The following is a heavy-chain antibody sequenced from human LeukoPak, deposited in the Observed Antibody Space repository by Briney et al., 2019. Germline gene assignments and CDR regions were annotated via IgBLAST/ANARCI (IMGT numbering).Heavy chain of an antibody. V-gene: IGHV1-2*02. Sequence: ASVKVSCKASGYTFTGYYMHWVRQAPGQGLEWMGWINPNSGGTNYAQKFQGRVTMTRDTSISTAYMELSRLRSDDTAVYYCARDEEGIAAPLGYWGQGTLVTVSS. J-gene: IGHJ4*02. CDR1: GYTFTGYY. CDR3: ARDEEGIAAPLGY. D-gene: IGHD6-13*01. CDR2: INPNSGGT.